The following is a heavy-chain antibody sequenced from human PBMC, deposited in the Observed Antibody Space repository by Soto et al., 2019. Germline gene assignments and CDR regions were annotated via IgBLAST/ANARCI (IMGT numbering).Heavy chain of an antibody. CDR3: ARAWTATAGWANWFDL. CDR1: GGSISGGGYY. CDR2: IHYSGTT. D-gene: IGHD6-13*01. V-gene: IGHV4-31*01. Sequence: QVQLQESGPGLVEPSQTLSLTCTVSGGSISGGGYYWSWIRQHPGKGLEWSGYIHYSGTTYYNPSLKSPLTISVDTSKTQVSLKLSSVTAADTAVYYCARAWTATAGWANWFDLWGQGTLVTVSS. J-gene: IGHJ5*02.